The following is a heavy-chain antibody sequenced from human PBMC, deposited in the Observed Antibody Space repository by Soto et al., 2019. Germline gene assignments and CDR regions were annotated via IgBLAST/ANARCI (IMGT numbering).Heavy chain of an antibody. CDR1: GYTLTELS. Sequence: AAVKVSCKVSGYTLTELSMHWVRQAPGKGLEWMGGFDPEDGETIYAQKFQGRVTMTADTSTDTAYMELSSLRSEDTAVYYCATFMGATQAFKFDYWGQGTLVTVSS. CDR2: FDPEDGET. CDR3: ATFMGATQAFKFDY. J-gene: IGHJ4*02. D-gene: IGHD1-26*01. V-gene: IGHV1-24*01.